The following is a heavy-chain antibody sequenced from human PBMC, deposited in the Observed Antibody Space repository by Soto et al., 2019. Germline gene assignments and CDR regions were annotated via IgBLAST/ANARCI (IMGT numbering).Heavy chain of an antibody. CDR1: GYTFTSYG. J-gene: IGHJ3*02. CDR2: ISAYNGNT. V-gene: IGHV1-18*01. D-gene: IGHD2-15*01. CDR3: ATDHWVVLESIAFDI. Sequence: QVPLVQSGAEVKKPGASVKVSCKASGYTFTSYGISWVRQAPGQGLEWMGWISAYNGNTNYAQKLQGRVTMTTDASTSTAYMGLRSLRSDDTAVYYCATDHWVVLESIAFDIWGQGTMVTVSS.